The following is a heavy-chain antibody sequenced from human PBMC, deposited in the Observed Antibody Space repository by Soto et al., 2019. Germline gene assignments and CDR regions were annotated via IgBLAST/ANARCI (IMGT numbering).Heavy chain of an antibody. Sequence: SETLSLTCAVSGGSISSSNWWSWVRQPPGKGLEWIGEIYHSGSTNYNPSLKSRVTISVDKSKNQFSLKLSSVTAADTAVYYCATLPYDIVTGPYYYYDGIDVWGQGTTVTVSS. J-gene: IGHJ6*02. V-gene: IGHV4-4*02. CDR2: IYHSGST. D-gene: IGHD3-9*01. CDR3: ATLPYDIVTGPYYYYDGIDV. CDR1: GGSISSSNW.